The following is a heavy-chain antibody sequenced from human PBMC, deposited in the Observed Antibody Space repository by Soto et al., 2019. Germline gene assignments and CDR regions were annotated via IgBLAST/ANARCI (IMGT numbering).Heavy chain of an antibody. Sequence: QVQRVQSGAEVKKPGASVKVPCMASGYTFTSYRISWVRQAPGQGLEWMGWISAYNGHTNYAQKLQGRVTMTTDASRSTAYMELRSLRSDDTAVYYCARVDLEGRYFARFDDWGQGTLGTVSS. CDR1: GYTFTSYR. V-gene: IGHV1-18*01. CDR3: ARVDLEGRYFARFDD. J-gene: IGHJ4*02. CDR2: ISAYNGHT. D-gene: IGHD3-9*01.